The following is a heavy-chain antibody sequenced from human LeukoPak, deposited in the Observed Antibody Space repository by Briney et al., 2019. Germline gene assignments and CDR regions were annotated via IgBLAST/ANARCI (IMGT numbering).Heavy chain of an antibody. CDR2: ISGSGGAT. V-gene: IGHV3-23*01. CDR3: AKDRSKYYYYYGMDV. D-gene: IGHD5/OR15-5a*01. Sequence: GGSLRLSCAASGFTFSSYAMSWVRQAPGKGLEWVSGISGSGGATYYAESVKGRFTISRDNSKNTLYLQMNSLRAEDTALYYCAKDRSKYYYYYGMDVWGQGTTVAVSS. J-gene: IGHJ6*02. CDR1: GFTFSSYA.